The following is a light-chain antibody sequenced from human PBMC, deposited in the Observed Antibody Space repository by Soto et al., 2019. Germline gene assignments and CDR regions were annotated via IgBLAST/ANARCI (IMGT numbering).Light chain of an antibody. CDR3: VLYMAGGITV. CDR2: DVS. Sequence: QSALTQPRSVSGSPGQSVTISCTGTSSDVGGYDFVSWYQQHPGKAPKLMISDVSKRPSGVPDRFSGSKSGNTASLTISGLQAEDEADYYCVLYMAGGITVFGGGTKLTVL. J-gene: IGLJ3*02. CDR1: SSDVGGYDF. V-gene: IGLV2-11*01.